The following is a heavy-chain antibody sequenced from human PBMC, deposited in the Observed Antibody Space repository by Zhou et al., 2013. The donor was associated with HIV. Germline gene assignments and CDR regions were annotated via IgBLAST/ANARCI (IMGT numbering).Heavy chain of an antibody. D-gene: IGHD2-15*01. V-gene: IGHV1-46*01. Sequence: QVQLVQSESEVKRPGASVKVSCKASGYAFTSYYMYWIRQAPGQGPEVMGILNPRSGSVTYVEKFQAKVIMTRDTSTTTVYLFVSGLTSEDTAVYYCARESNASGKGXSVDIWGQGTRRHRLL. CDR3: ARESNASGKGXSVDI. CDR2: LNPRSGSV. J-gene: IGHJ4*02. CDR1: GYAFTSYY.